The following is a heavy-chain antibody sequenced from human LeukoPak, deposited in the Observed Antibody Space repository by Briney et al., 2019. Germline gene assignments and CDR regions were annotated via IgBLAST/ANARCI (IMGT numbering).Heavy chain of an antibody. CDR2: IWHERGEK. CDR3: ARGYCSSIGCATGWKFDY. J-gene: IGHJ4*02. V-gene: IGHV3-33*08. Sequence: GRSLRLSCAVSGFTFSSYGMHWLRPAPAKGLDWVAVIWHERGEKHHADSEKGRFTISRDNSENTLYLQMNSLRAEDTAVYYCARGYCSSIGCATGWKFDYWGQGSVVTVSS. D-gene: IGHD2-2*01. CDR1: GFTFSSYG.